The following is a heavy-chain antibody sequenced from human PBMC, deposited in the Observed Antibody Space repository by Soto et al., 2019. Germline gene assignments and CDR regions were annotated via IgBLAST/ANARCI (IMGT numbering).Heavy chain of an antibody. V-gene: IGHV4-34*01. Sequence: SETLSLTCAVYGGSFSGYYWSWIRQPPGKGLEWIGEINHSGSTNYNPSQKSRVTISVDTSKNQFSLKLSSVTAADTAVYYCAIVICSITSCYAGRYYYYGMDVWGQGTTVTVSS. J-gene: IGHJ6*02. CDR1: GGSFSGYY. CDR3: AIVICSITSCYAGRYYYYGMDV. CDR2: INHSGST. D-gene: IGHD2-2*01.